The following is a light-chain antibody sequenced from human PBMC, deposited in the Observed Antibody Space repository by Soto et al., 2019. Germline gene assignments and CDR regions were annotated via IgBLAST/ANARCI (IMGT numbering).Light chain of an antibody. J-gene: IGLJ1*01. CDR1: SSDVGAYKY. CDR2: DVT. Sequence: QSALTQPASVSGSPGQSITISCTGTSSDVGAYKYVSWYQQLPGKAPKLMIYDVTNRPSGISNRFSGSKSGNTASLTISGLQAEDEADYYCSSYTTTCSDVFGTGNKLTVL. CDR3: SSYTTTCSDV. V-gene: IGLV2-14*03.